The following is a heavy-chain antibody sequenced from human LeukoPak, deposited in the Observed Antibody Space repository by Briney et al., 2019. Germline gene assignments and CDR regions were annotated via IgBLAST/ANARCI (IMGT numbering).Heavy chain of an antibody. V-gene: IGHV4-59*01. CDR2: MYYSGST. J-gene: IGHJ5*02. CDR1: GGSISSYY. Sequence: SETLSLTCTVSGGSISSYYWSWIRQPPGKGLEWIGYMYYSGSTNYNPSLKSRVTISVDTSKNQFSLKLSSVTSADTAVYYCARVVRLVAADWFDPWGQGIPVTVSS. D-gene: IGHD6-25*01. CDR3: ARVVRLVAADWFDP.